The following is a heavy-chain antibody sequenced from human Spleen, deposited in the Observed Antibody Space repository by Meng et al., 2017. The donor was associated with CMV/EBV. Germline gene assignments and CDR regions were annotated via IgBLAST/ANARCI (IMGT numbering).Heavy chain of an antibody. V-gene: IGHV3-48*03. CDR3: AKDHATFLEWLFSPFDS. Sequence: GESLKISCATSGFTFSSYEMNWVRQAPGKGLEWVSYIGSGGSGKYYADSVKGRFTISRDNAKNTLYLQMSSLRAEDTAVYYCAKDHATFLEWLFSPFDSWGQGMLVTVSS. CDR2: IGSGGSGK. CDR1: GFTFSSYE. D-gene: IGHD3-3*01. J-gene: IGHJ4*02.